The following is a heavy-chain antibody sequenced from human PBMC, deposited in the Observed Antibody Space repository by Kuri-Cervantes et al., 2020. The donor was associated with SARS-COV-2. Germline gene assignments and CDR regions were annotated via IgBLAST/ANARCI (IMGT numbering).Heavy chain of an antibody. V-gene: IGHV3-21*01. CDR1: GFSLSRYT. D-gene: IGHD2-21*01. CDR2: ISGSGSYI. Sequence: SCAASGFSLSRYTMNWVRQAPGKALEWVSSISGSGSYIYYADSVKGRFTISKESGENSLYLHMNSLRGDDTAVYYCARVAGEGPIYYYYMDVWGKGTTVTVSS. CDR3: ARVAGEGPIYYYYMDV. J-gene: IGHJ6*03.